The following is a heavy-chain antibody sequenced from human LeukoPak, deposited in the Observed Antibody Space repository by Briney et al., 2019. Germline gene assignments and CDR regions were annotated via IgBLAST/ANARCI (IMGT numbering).Heavy chain of an antibody. D-gene: IGHD2-15*01. Sequence: SETLSLTCAVSGGSISSGGYSWSWIRQPPGKGLEWIGYIYHSGSTYYNPSLKSRVTISVDGSKNQFSLKLSSVTAADTAVYYCAREVVSWYFDLWGRGTLVTVSS. CDR2: IYHSGST. CDR3: AREVVSWYFDL. J-gene: IGHJ2*01. V-gene: IGHV4-30-2*01. CDR1: GGSISSGGYS.